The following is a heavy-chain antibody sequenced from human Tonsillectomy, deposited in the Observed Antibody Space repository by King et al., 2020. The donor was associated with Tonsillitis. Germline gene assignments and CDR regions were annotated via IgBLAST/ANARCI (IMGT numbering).Heavy chain of an antibody. J-gene: IGHJ5*02. CDR1: GGSISSGSYY. Sequence: QLQESGPGLVKPSQTLSLTCTVSGGSISSGSYYWRWIRQPAGKGLEWIGRIYTSGSTNYNPSLKSRVTISVDTSKNQFSLKLSSVTAADTAVYYCARDRSIAAADWFDPWGQGTLVTVSS. CDR2: IYTSGST. CDR3: ARDRSIAAADWFDP. D-gene: IGHD6-13*01. V-gene: IGHV4-61*02.